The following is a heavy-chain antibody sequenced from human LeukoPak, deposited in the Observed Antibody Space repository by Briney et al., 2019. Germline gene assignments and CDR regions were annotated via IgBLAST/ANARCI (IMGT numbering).Heavy chain of an antibody. CDR2: ISSSGGST. D-gene: IGHD3-10*01. J-gene: IGHJ4*02. CDR1: GFTFSSYG. V-gene: IGHV3-23*01. Sequence: PGGSLRLSCAASGFTFSSYGMNWVRQAPGKGLEWVSAISSSGGSTYYADSVKGRFTISRDNSKNTLYLQMNSLRAEDTAVYYCAKQDYGSGSYYPDYWGQGTLVTVSS. CDR3: AKQDYGSGSYYPDY.